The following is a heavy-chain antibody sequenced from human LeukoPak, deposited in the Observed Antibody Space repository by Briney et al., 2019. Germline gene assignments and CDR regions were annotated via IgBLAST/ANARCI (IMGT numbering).Heavy chain of an antibody. CDR1: ARSTSSSSYY. D-gene: IGHD5-12*01. V-gene: IGHV4-39*01. CDR2: IYYRGRT. J-gene: IGHJ6*03. Sequence: PTQTLSLTCTVSARSTSSSSYYWGWTRQPPGKGLEWIGSIYYRGRTYYNPPLKSRVTISVDTSKTQFSLKLSSVTAADTAVYYCARAVAPDYYYYMDVWGKGTTVTVSS. CDR3: ARAVAPDYYYYMDV.